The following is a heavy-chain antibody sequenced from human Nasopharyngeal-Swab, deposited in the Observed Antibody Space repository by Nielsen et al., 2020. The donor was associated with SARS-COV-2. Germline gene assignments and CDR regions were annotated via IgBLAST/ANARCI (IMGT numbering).Heavy chain of an antibody. J-gene: IGHJ6*02. CDR2: ISYDGSNK. CDR1: GFTFSSYG. CDR3: ANSDFWSGYHKPHYYYYGMDV. D-gene: IGHD3-3*01. Sequence: GGSLRLSCAASGFTFSSYGMHWVRQAPGKGLEWVAVISYDGSNKYYADSVKGRFTISRDNSKNTLYLQMNSLRAEDTAVYYCANSDFWSGYHKPHYYYYGMDVWGQGTTVTVSS. V-gene: IGHV3-30*18.